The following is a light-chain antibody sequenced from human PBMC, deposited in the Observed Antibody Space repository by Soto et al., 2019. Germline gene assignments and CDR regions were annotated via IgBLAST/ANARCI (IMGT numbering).Light chain of an antibody. J-gene: IGLJ3*02. CDR1: SSNIGNNY. V-gene: IGLV1-51*01. CDR3: GTWDSSLSGGV. CDR2: DNN. Sequence: QSVLTQPPSVSAAPGQKVTISCSGASSNIGNNYVSWYQQLPGTAPKLLIYDNNQRPSGIPDRFSGSKSGTSATLGITGLKTGDEADYYCGTWDSSLSGGVFGGGTKLTVL.